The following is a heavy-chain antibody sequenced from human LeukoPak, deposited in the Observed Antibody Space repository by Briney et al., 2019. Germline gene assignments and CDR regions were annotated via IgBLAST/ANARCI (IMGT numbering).Heavy chain of an antibody. Sequence: PGGSLRLSCAASGFTFSSCAMNWVRQAPGKGLEWVSGISGSGGITHYADSVRGRFTISRDNSKNTLYLQMNSLRAEDTAVYYCAKDPTDFDSSGQTYFDYWDQGSLVTVSS. J-gene: IGHJ4*02. CDR1: GFTFSSCA. CDR3: AKDPTDFDSSGQTYFDY. D-gene: IGHD3-22*01. V-gene: IGHV3-23*01. CDR2: ISGSGGIT.